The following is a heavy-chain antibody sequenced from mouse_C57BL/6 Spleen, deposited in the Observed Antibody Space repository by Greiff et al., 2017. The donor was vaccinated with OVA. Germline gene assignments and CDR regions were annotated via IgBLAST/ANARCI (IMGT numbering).Heavy chain of an antibody. CDR3: ARQYYGSSYFDY. Sequence: EVMLVESGGGLVKPGGSLTLSCAASGFTFSSYTMSWVRQTPEKRLVWVATISGGGGNTYYPDSVKGRFTISRDNAKNTLYLQMSSLRSEDTALYYCARQYYGSSYFDYWGQGTTLTVSS. J-gene: IGHJ2*01. CDR1: GFTFSSYT. CDR2: ISGGGGNT. V-gene: IGHV5-9*01. D-gene: IGHD1-1*01.